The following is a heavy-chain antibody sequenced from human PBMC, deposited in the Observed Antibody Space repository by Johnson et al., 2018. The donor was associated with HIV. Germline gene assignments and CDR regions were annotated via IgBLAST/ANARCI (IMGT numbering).Heavy chain of an antibody. D-gene: IGHD7-27*01. J-gene: IGHJ3*02. CDR3: ASPYEWGTGAFDI. CDR2: SGSGGNT. V-gene: IGHV3-66*02. Sequence: VHLVESGGGVVQPGRSLRLSCAASGFTVSSNYMSWVRQAPGKGLEWVSAISGSGGNTGYADSVKGRFTISRDNSKNTLYLQMNSLRAEDTAVYYCASPYEWGTGAFDIWGQGTMVTVSS. CDR1: GFTVSSNY.